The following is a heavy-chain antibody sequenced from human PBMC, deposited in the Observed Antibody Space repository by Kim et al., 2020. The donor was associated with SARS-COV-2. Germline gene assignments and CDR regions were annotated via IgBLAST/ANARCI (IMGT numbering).Heavy chain of an antibody. V-gene: IGHV5-10-1*01. Sequence: GESLKISCKGSGYTFITYCISWVRQMPGKGLEWMGRIDPSDSYTNYSPSFQGHVTMSADKSISTAYLQWSSLKASDTAMYYCARLTMSGFTTNAFEIWGQGTMVSVSS. CDR1: GYTFITYC. J-gene: IGHJ3*02. CDR2: IDPSDSYT. D-gene: IGHD3-10*02. CDR3: ARLTMSGFTTNAFEI.